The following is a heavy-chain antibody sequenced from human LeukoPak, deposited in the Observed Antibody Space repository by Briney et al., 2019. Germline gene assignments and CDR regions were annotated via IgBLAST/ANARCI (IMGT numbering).Heavy chain of an antibody. J-gene: IGHJ4*02. CDR2: ISGRGGTT. D-gene: IGHD6-6*01. CDR1: EFTFSNYA. Sequence: AGGSLRLSCAASEFTFSNYAMTWVRQAPGTGLEWVSTISGRGGTTYYAASVKGRFTISRDNSKSTLYLQMNSLRAEDTAVYYCAKVGAARRRYYFDYWGQGTLVTVSS. V-gene: IGHV3-23*01. CDR3: AKVGAARRRYYFDY.